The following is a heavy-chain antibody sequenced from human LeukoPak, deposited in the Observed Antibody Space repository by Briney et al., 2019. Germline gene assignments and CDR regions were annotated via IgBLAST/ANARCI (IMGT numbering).Heavy chain of an antibody. J-gene: IGHJ3*02. V-gene: IGHV3-33*01. CDR2: IWYDGSNK. CDR1: GFTFSSYG. Sequence: PGRSLRLSCAASGFTFSSYGMHWVRQAPGKGLEWEAVIWYDGSNKYYADSVKGRFTISRDNSKNTLYLQMNSLRAEDTAVYYCARTHCSSTSCYHPDAFDIWGQGTMVTVSS. CDR3: ARTHCSSTSCYHPDAFDI. D-gene: IGHD2-2*01.